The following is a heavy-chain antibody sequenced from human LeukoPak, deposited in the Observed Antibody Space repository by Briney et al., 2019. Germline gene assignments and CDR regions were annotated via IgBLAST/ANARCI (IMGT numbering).Heavy chain of an antibody. D-gene: IGHD1-1*01. CDR3: ARDGNWNDGFYYYYYGMDV. CDR1: GYTFTSYG. Sequence: ASVKVSYKASGYTFTSYGISWVRQAPGQGLEWMGWISAYNGNTNYAQKLQGRVTMTTDTSTSTAYMELRSLRSDDTAVYYCARDGNWNDGFYYYYYGMDVWGQGTTVTVSS. CDR2: ISAYNGNT. J-gene: IGHJ6*02. V-gene: IGHV1-18*01.